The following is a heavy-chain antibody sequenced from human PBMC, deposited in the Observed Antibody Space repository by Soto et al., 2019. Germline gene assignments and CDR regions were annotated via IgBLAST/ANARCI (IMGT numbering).Heavy chain of an antibody. V-gene: IGHV3-23*01. CDR1: GFTFSAYA. CDR2: LVGSGDSI. Sequence: GGSLRLSCAASGFTFSAYAMSWVRQAPGKGLEWVSGLVGSGDSIFYAASVRGRFTVSRDNSKNTLFLQMNSLRVEDTAVYYCAKDGIANNGVWEPFDMWGQGTKVTVSS. J-gene: IGHJ3*02. D-gene: IGHD2-8*01. CDR3: AKDGIANNGVWEPFDM.